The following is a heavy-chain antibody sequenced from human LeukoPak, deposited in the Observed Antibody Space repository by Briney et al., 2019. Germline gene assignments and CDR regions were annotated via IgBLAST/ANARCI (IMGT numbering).Heavy chain of an antibody. CDR3: ARGPLYDSGSYNWFDP. CDR1: GGSINTYY. CDR2: IYSTGST. J-gene: IGHJ5*02. D-gene: IGHD3-10*01. V-gene: IGHV4-4*07. Sequence: SETLSLTCTVSGGSINTYYWSWIRQPAGKGLEWIGRIYSTGSTDYEPSLKSRVTISLDTSKNQFSLKLSSATAADTAVYYCARGPLYDSGSYNWFDPWGQGTLVTVSS.